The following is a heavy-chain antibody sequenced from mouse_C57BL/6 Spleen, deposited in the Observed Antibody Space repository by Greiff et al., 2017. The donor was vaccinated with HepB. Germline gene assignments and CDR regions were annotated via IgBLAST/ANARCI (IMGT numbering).Heavy chain of an antibody. D-gene: IGHD1-1*01. J-gene: IGHJ4*01. V-gene: IGHV1-82*01. CDR1: GYAFSSSW. CDR2: IYPGDGDT. CDR3: ARWDTTVPYYAMDY. Sequence: VQLQQSGPELVKPGASVKISCKASGYAFSSSWLHWVKQRPGKGLEWIGRIYPGDGDTNYNGKFKGKATLTADKSSSTAYMQLSSLTSEDYAVYCCARWDTTVPYYAMDYWGQGTSVTVSS.